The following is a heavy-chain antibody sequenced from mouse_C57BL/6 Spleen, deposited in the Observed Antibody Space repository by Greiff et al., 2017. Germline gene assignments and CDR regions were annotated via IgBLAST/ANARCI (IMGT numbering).Heavy chain of an antibody. CDR3: SKGGTTVVAPFGY. J-gene: IGHJ3*01. CDR2: IDPENGDT. CDR1: GFNIKDDY. V-gene: IGHV14-4*01. D-gene: IGHD1-1*01. Sequence: VQLQQSGAELVRPGASVKLSCTASGFNIKDDYMHWVKQRPEQGLEWIGWIDPENGDTEYASKFQGKATITADTSANTAYLQLSSLTSEDTAVYYGSKGGTTVVAPFGYWGQGTLVTVAA.